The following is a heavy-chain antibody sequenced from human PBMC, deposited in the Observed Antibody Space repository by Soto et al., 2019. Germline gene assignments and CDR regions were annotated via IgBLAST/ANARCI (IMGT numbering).Heavy chain of an antibody. D-gene: IGHD4-17*01. CDR2: IRQDGSEI. Sequence: EVQLVESGGGLVQPGGSLRLSCAASGFTFSRYWMRWVRQAPGKGLEWVANIRQDGSEIFFVDSVKGRFTISRDNAKSSAFLQINSLRAEDTAVYYCARDPDYGNPDYWGQGTLVTVSS. CDR1: GFTFSRYW. J-gene: IGHJ4*02. V-gene: IGHV3-7*01. CDR3: ARDPDYGNPDY.